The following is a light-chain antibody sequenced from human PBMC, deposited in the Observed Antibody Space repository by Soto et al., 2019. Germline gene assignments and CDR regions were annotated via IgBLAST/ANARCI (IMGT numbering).Light chain of an antibody. CDR1: GSDVGGYNY. J-gene: IGLJ1*01. CDR3: SSYAGSNNYV. V-gene: IGLV2-8*01. Sequence: QSALTQPASVSGSLGQSITISCTGTGSDVGGYNYVSWYQQHPGKAPKLMIYEVSKRPSGVPDRFSGSKSGNTASLTVSGLQAEDEADYYCSSYAGSNNYVFGTGTKLTVL. CDR2: EVS.